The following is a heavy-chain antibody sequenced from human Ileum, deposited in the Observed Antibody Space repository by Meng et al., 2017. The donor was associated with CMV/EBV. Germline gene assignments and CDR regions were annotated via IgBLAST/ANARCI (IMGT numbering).Heavy chain of an antibody. CDR2: IIPIFGTA. CDR3: ARGGYCSSSSCLNNWFDP. V-gene: IGHV1-69*05. D-gene: IGHD2-2*01. J-gene: IGHJ5*02. CDR1: TFSSYA. Sequence: TFSSYALSWVRQAPGQGLEWMGGIIPIFGTANYAQKFQGRVTITTDESTTTAYMELNSLRSEDTAVYYCARGGYCSSSSCLNNWFDPWGQGTLVTVSS.